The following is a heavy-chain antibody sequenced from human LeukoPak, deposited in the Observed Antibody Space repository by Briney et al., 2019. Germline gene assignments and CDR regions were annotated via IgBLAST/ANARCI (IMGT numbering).Heavy chain of an antibody. V-gene: IGHV4-4*07. CDR3: ARARRDYDILTGYFPHDYYYYMDV. CDR1: GGSISSYY. CDR2: IYTSGST. D-gene: IGHD3-9*01. Sequence: SETLSLTCTVSGGSISSYYWSWIRQPAGKGLEWIGRIYTSGSTNYNPSLKSRVTMSVDTSKNQFSLKLSSVTAADTAVYYCARARRDYDILTGYFPHDYYYYMDVWGKGTTVTISS. J-gene: IGHJ6*03.